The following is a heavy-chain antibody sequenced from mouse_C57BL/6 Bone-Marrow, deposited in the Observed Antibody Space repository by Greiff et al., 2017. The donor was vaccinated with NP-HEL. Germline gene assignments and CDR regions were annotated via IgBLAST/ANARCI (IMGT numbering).Heavy chain of an antibody. CDR2: IHPNSGST. J-gene: IGHJ3*01. V-gene: IGHV1-64*01. D-gene: IGHD1-1*02. Sequence: QVQLQQSGAELVKPGASVKLSCKASGYTFTSYWMHWVKQRPGQGLEWIGMIHPNSGSTNYNEKFKSKATLTVDKSSSTAYMQLSSLTSEDSAVYYCARSPYGPFAYWGQGTLVTVSA. CDR1: GYTFTSYW. CDR3: ARSPYGPFAY.